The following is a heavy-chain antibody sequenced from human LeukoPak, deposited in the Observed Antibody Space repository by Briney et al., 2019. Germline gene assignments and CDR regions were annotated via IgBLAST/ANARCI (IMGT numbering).Heavy chain of an antibody. V-gene: IGHV4-30-4*01. CDR2: IYYSGST. J-gene: IGHJ6*02. Sequence: PSQTLSLTCTVSGGSISSGVYYWSWLRQPPGKGLEWIGYIYYSGSTYYNPSLKSRVTISVDTSKNQFSLKLSSVTAADTAVYYCARVSSLYYYGMDVWGQGTTVTVSS. CDR1: GGSISSGVYY. D-gene: IGHD2-2*01. CDR3: ARVSSLYYYGMDV.